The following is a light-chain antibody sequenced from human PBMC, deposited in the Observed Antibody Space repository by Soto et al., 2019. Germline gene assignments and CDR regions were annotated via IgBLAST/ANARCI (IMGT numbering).Light chain of an antibody. J-gene: IGLJ2*01. V-gene: IGLV2-14*01. CDR1: SSDVGGYNY. CDR2: EVS. CDR3: SSYTSISTHVV. Sequence: QSALTQPASVSGSPGQSITISCTGTSSDVGGYNYVSWYQQHPGKAPQLMIYEVSNRPSGVSNCFSGSKSGNTASLTISGLQAEDEADYYCSSYTSISTHVVFGGGTKLTVL.